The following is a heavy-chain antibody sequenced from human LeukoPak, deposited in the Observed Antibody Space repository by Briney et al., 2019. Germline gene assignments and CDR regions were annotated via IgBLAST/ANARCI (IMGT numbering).Heavy chain of an antibody. D-gene: IGHD5-18*01. CDR1: GSTFSSYA. CDR2: ISYDGSNK. V-gene: IGHV3-30-3*01. Sequence: GGSLRLSCAASGSTFSSYAMHWVRQAPGKGLEWVAVISYDGSNKYYADSVKGRFTISRDNSKNTLYLQMNSLRAEDTAVYYCARTEDTAMVKGFYGMDVWGQGTTVTVSS. J-gene: IGHJ6*02. CDR3: ARTEDTAMVKGFYGMDV.